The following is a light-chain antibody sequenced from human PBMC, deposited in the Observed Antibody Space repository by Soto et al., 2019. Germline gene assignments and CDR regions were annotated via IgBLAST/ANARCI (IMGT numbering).Light chain of an antibody. J-gene: IGKJ5*01. Sequence: EIVMTQSPGPLSLSPGERATLSCRASQSVSSRLSWYQQTAGQAPRLLISGASSRATGIPDRFSGSGFGTDFTLTISRLEPEDFAVYYCQQYGSSPNTFGQGTRLEIK. CDR3: QQYGSSPNT. CDR1: QSVSSR. V-gene: IGKV3-20*01. CDR2: GAS.